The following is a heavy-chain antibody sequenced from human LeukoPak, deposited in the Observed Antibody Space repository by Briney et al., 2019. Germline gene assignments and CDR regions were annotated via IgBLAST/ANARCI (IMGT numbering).Heavy chain of an antibody. CDR3: ARRVVNNRNWYFNL. CDR1: GYRFTNYW. D-gene: IGHD3-22*01. V-gene: IGHV5-51*01. CDR2: IYPGDSNT. Sequence: GESLRISCKGSGYRFTNYWICWVRQMPGKGLEWMGIIYPGDSNTRYSPSFQGQVTISADKSINTAYVQWSSLKASDTAMYYCARRVVNNRNWYFNLWGRGTLVTVSS. J-gene: IGHJ2*01.